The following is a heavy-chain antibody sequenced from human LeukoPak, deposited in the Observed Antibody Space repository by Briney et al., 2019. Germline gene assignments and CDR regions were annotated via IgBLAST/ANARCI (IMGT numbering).Heavy chain of an antibody. D-gene: IGHD6-13*01. CDR1: GGSFSGYY. CDR2: INHSGST. CDR3: ARSHSSRRYYYYYMDV. Sequence: SETLSLTCAVYGGSFSGYYWSWIRQPPGKGLEWIGEINHSGSTNYNPSPKSRVTISGDTSKNQFSLKLSSVTAADTAVYYCARSHSSRRYYYYYMDVWGKGTMVTVSS. J-gene: IGHJ6*03. V-gene: IGHV4-34*01.